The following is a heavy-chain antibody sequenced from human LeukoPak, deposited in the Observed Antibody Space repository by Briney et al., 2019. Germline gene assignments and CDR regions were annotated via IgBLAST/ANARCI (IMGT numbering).Heavy chain of an antibody. CDR3: ATYYGWYYGAQYFQH. V-gene: IGHV3-23*01. J-gene: IGHJ1*01. D-gene: IGHD3-16*01. CDR1: GFTFSSYA. CDR2: ISGSGGTT. Sequence: GGSLRLSCAASGFTFSSYAMSWVRQAPGKGLEWVSAISGSGGTTYYVDSVKGRFTISGDNSKSTLYLQMHSLRAEDTAVYYCATYYGWYYGAQYFQHWGQGTLVTVSS.